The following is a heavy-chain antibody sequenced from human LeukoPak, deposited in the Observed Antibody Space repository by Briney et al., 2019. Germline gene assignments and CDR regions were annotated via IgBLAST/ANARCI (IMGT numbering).Heavy chain of an antibody. V-gene: IGHV3-23*01. D-gene: IGHD5-12*01. CDR2: ISDSGTST. CDR3: AKEAGYSGYDYPDY. CDR1: GFTFSSYA. J-gene: IGHJ4*02. Sequence: PGGSLRLSCAASGFTFSSYAMIWVRQAPGKGLEWVSLISDSGTSTYYPDSVKGRFTISRDNSKNTLYLQMNSLRAEDTAVYYCAKEAGYSGYDYPDYWGQGTLVTVSS.